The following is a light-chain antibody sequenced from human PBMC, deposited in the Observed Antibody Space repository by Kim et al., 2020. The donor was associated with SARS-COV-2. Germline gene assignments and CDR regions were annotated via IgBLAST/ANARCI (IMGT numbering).Light chain of an antibody. CDR3: ISYAGSNIFV. V-gene: IGLV2-8*01. CDR1: SSDVGYYKY. Sequence: GQSVTVSCTETSSDVGYYKYVSWYQQNPGKAPKLMIYEVTKRPSGVPDRFSGSRSGNTASLTVSGLQAEDEADYYCISYAGSNIFVFGTGTRSPS. J-gene: IGLJ1*01. CDR2: EVT.